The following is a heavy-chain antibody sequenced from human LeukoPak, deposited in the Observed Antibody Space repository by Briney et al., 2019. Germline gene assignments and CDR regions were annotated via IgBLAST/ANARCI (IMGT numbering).Heavy chain of an antibody. J-gene: IGHJ5*02. V-gene: IGHV4-34*01. CDR3: ARRYEILTEDWFDP. CDR2: INHSGST. Sequence: SETLTLTCAVYGGSFSGYYWSWIRQPPGKGLEWIGDINHSGSTDYNPSLKSRVTISVDTSKTQFSLKLSSVTAADTAVYYCARRYEILTEDWFDPWGQGTLVTVSS. D-gene: IGHD3-9*01. CDR1: GGSFSGYY.